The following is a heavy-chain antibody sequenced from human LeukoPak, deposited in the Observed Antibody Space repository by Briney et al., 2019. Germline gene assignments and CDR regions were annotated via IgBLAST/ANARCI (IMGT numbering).Heavy chain of an antibody. CDR2: INPNSGGT. Sequence: ASVKVSCKASGYTFTGYYIHWVRQAPGQGLEWMGWINPNSGGTNYAQKFQGRVTLTRDTSISTAYMELSRLRSDDTAVYYCARDQSSTWPYVAFDIWGQGTMVTVSS. CDR1: GYTFTGYY. J-gene: IGHJ3*02. CDR3: ARDQSSTWPYVAFDI. V-gene: IGHV1-2*02. D-gene: IGHD6-13*01.